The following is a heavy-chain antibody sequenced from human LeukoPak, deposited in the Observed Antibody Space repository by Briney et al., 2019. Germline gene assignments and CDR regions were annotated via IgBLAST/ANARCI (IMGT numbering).Heavy chain of an antibody. D-gene: IGHD3-22*01. CDR2: IIPIFGTA. CDR3: ARDLMYYYDSSGYYALRY. Sequence: GSSVKVSCKASGGTFSSYTFNWVRQAPGQGLEWMGGIIPIFGTANYAQKFQGRVTITADESTSTACMELSSLRSEDTAVYYCARDLMYYYDSSGYYALRYWGQGTLVTVSS. CDR1: GGTFSSYT. V-gene: IGHV1-69*01. J-gene: IGHJ4*02.